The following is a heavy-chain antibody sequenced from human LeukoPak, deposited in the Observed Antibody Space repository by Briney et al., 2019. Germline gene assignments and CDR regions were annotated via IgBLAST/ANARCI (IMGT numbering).Heavy chain of an antibody. J-gene: IGHJ5*02. CDR2: IYHSGST. D-gene: IGHD3-3*01. V-gene: IGHV4-38-2*02. Sequence: SETLSLTCTVSGYSISSGYYWGWIRQPPGKGLEWIGSIYHSGSTYYNPSLESRVTISVDTSKNQFSLKLSSVTAADTAVYYCARDDDFWSGYYRPYNWFDPWGQGTLVTVSS. CDR1: GYSISSGYY. CDR3: ARDDDFWSGYYRPYNWFDP.